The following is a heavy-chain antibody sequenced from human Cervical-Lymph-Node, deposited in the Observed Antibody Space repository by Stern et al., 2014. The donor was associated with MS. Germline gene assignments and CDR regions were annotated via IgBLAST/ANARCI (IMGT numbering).Heavy chain of an antibody. CDR2: INPNNGGT. J-gene: IGHJ5*02. CDR3: AREGHYYDTTGYLAH. V-gene: IGHV1-2*02. CDR1: GYTFTGYL. Sequence: HVQLVQSGADVKKPGASVKVSCKASGYTFTGYLLHWVRQAPGQGLEWMGWINPNNGGTTYAQNFQGRVTLTRDTTISTAYMELSSLRSDDTAFYYGAREGHYYDTTGYLAHWGQGTLLTVSS. D-gene: IGHD3-22*01.